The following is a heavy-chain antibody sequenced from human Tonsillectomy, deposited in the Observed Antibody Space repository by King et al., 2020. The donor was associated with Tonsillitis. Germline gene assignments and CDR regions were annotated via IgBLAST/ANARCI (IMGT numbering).Heavy chain of an antibody. CDR1: GFTFSTYS. Sequence: VQLVESGGGLVKPGGSLRLSCAASGFTFSTYSMNWVRQAPGKGLEWVSSISSSSSYIYYADSVKGRFTISRDNAKNSLYLQMNSLRAEDTAGYYCARYKSAYYTFDAFDFWGQGTMVTVSS. CDR3: ARYKSAYYTFDAFDF. J-gene: IGHJ3*01. D-gene: IGHD3-3*01. V-gene: IGHV3-21*01. CDR2: ISSSSSYI.